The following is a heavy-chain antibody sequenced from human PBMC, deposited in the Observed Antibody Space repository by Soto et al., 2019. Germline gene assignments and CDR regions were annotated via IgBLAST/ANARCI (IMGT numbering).Heavy chain of an antibody. J-gene: IGHJ4*02. CDR3: ARGGVYCSSTSCPEFYYFDY. V-gene: IGHV4-30-2*01. CDR2: IYHSGST. CDR1: GGSISSGGYS. D-gene: IGHD2-2*01. Sequence: QLQLQESGSGLVKPSQTLSLTCAVSGGSISSGGYSWSWIRQPPGKGLEWIGYIYHSGSTYYNPSLESRVTISVDRSKNQFALKLSSVTAADTAVYYCARGGVYCSSTSCPEFYYFDYGGQGTLVTVSA.